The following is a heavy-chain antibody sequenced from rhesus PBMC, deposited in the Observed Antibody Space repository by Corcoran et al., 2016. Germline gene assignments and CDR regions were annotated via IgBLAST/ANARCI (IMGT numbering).Heavy chain of an antibody. J-gene: IGHJ4*01. V-gene: IGHV4-122*02. CDR3: ARERLAMTTVTTGGFDY. CDR1: GDSISSGYG. D-gene: IGHD4-35*01. Sequence: QLQLQESGPGLVKPSAPLSLTGAVSGDSISSGYGWRWIRHPTETGLEWIGYISYSGSTSYNPSLKSRVTLSVDTSKNQLSLKLSSVTTADTAVYYCARERLAMTTVTTGGFDYWGQGVLVTVSS. CDR2: ISYSGST.